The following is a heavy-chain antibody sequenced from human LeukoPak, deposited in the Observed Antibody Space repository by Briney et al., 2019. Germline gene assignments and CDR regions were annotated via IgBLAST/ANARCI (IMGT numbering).Heavy chain of an antibody. D-gene: IGHD4-17*01. CDR3: AKDFGYGDCFDY. V-gene: IGHV3-30*18. Sequence: GGSLRLYCAASGFIFSNYGLHWVRQAPGKGLEWVAFMSYDGTHKYYADSARGRFTISRDNSKNTLFLQMNSLRTEDTAVYYCAKDFGYGDCFDYWGQGTVVTVSS. J-gene: IGHJ4*02. CDR2: MSYDGTHK. CDR1: GFIFSNYG.